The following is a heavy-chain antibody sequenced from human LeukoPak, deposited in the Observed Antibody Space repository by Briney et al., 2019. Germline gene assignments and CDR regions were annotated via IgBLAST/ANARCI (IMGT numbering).Heavy chain of an antibody. CDR3: AKEPYSSSWFYYYYYGMDV. CDR2: ISYDGSNK. CDR1: GFSFSSYG. J-gene: IGHJ6*02. Sequence: GGSLRLSCAASGFSFSSYGIHWVRQAPGKGLEWVAVISYDGSNKYYADSVKGRFTISRDNSKNTLYLQMNSLRAEDTAVYYCAKEPYSSSWFYYYYYGMDVWGQGTTVTVSS. D-gene: IGHD6-13*01. V-gene: IGHV3-30*18.